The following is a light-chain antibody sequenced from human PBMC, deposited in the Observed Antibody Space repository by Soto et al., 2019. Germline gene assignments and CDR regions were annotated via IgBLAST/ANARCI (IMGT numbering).Light chain of an antibody. CDR3: QQRSNWFLT. CDR1: QGISSY. CDR2: AAS. J-gene: IGKJ4*01. V-gene: IGKV1D-8*02. Sequence: AIRMTQSPSLLSASTGDRVTISCRMSQGISSYLAWYQQKPGKAPELLIYAASTLQSGVPARFSGSGSGTDFTLTISSLEPEDFAVYYCQQRSNWFLTFGGGTKVDIK.